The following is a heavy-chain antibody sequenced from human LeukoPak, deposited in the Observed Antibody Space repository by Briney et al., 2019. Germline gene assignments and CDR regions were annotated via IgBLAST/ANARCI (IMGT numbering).Heavy chain of an antibody. CDR1: GGSISSYY. J-gene: IGHJ4*02. D-gene: IGHD3-10*01. V-gene: IGHV4-59*01. CDR3: ARGLMVRGVSLDY. Sequence: PSETLSLTCTVSGGSISSYYWSWIRQPPGKGLEWIGYIYYSGSTNYNPSLKSRVTISVDTSKNQFSLKLSSVTAADTAVYYWARGLMVRGVSLDYWGQGTLVTVSS. CDR2: IYYSGST.